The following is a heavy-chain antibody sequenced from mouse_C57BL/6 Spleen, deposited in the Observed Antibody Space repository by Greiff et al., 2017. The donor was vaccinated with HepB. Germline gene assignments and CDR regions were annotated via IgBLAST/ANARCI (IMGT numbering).Heavy chain of an antibody. J-gene: IGHJ2*01. CDR1: GYTFTSYW. CDR3: ARRNDLRDVDY. Sequence: QVQLQQPGAELVKPGASVKMSCKASGYTFTSYWITWVKQRPGQGLEWIGDIYPGSGSTNYNEKFKSKATLTVDTSSSTPDMQLSSLTSEDSAVYYCARRNDLRDVDYWGQGTTPTVSS. CDR2: IYPGSGST. D-gene: IGHD2-12*01. V-gene: IGHV1-55*01.